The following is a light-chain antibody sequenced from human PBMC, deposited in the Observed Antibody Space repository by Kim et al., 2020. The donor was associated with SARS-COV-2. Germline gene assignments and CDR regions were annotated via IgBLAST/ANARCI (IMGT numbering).Light chain of an antibody. V-gene: IGKV1-39*01. J-gene: IGKJ1*01. CDR1: QSIITY. CDR3: QQSYSTPPWT. CDR2: AAS. Sequence: SGGDRVIITCRASQSIITYLNWYQQKPGKAPKILIYAASSLQSGVPSRFSGSGSGTDFTLTISSLQPEDFASYYCQQSYSTPPWTFGQGTKVDIK.